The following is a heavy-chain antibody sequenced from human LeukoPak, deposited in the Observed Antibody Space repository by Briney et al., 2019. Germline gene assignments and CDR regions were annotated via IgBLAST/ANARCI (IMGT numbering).Heavy chain of an antibody. CDR1: GFTFSRYA. V-gene: IGHV3-23*01. J-gene: IGHJ4*02. D-gene: IGHD6-13*01. Sequence: GGSLRLSCAASGFTFSRYAMSWVRQAPGKGLEWVSSISGDRSTTYYADSVKGRFAISRDNSKNTLYLQMNSLRAEDTAVYYCAKHQLDGPYYFDYWGQGTLVTVSS. CDR2: ISGDRSTT. CDR3: AKHQLDGPYYFDY.